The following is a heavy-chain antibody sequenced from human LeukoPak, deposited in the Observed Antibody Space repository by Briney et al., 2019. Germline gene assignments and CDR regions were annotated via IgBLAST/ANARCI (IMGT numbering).Heavy chain of an antibody. CDR3: AKDIAGLLPYQLLSYYYYGMDV. CDR2: ISGSGGST. J-gene: IGHJ6*02. V-gene: IGHV3-23*01. CDR1: GFTFSSYA. D-gene: IGHD2-2*01. Sequence: PGGSLRLSCAASGFTFSSYAMSWVRQAPGKGLEWVSAISGSGGSTYYADSVKGRFTISRDNAKNSLYLQMNSLRAEDTAVYYCAKDIAGLLPYQLLSYYYYGMDVWGQGTTVTVSS.